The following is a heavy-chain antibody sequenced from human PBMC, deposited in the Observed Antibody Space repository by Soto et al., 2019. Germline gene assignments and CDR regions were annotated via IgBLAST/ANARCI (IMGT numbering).Heavy chain of an antibody. CDR3: ARTLYTSWYEMAI. D-gene: IGHD5-12*01. J-gene: IGHJ3*02. CDR1: GYNFSTYG. CDR2: ISGYNGNT. Sequence: QVQLVQSGAEVKKPGASVKVSCKASGYNFSTYGITWVRQAPGQGLEWMGWISGYNGNTNYPQKVQGKVTMTTDTSTSTAYMELRSLRSDDTAVYYWARTLYTSWYEMAIWGQGTMVTTSS. V-gene: IGHV1-18*01.